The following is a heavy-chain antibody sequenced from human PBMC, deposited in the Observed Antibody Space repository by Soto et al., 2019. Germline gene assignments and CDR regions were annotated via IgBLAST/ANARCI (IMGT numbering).Heavy chain of an antibody. J-gene: IGHJ4*02. D-gene: IGHD1-1*01. V-gene: IGHV4-59*01. Sequence: SETLSLTCDVSGDFLTTYYWNWIRQSPGKGLEWIGYIYYSGSTNYNPSLKSRVTISVDTSKNQFSLKLSSVTAADTAVYYCARLDRDYWGQGTLVTVSS. CDR1: GDFLTTYY. CDR2: IYYSGST. CDR3: ARLDRDY.